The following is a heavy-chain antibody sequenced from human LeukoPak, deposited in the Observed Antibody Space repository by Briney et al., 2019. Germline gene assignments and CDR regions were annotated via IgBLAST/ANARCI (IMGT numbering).Heavy chain of an antibody. CDR3: ARETSLMTTVTSAFDP. CDR1: GYTFTSYY. V-gene: IGHV1-46*01. J-gene: IGHJ5*02. Sequence: ASVKVSCKASGYTFTSYYMHWVRQAPGQGLEWIGIINPNGGSTSYAQKFQGRVTMTRDTSTSTVYMELSSLRSEDTAVYYCARETSLMTTVTSAFDPWGQGTLVTVSS. CDR2: INPNGGST. D-gene: IGHD4-11*01.